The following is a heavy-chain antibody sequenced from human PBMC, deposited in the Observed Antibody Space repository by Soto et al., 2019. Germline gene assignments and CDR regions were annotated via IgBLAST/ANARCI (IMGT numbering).Heavy chain of an antibody. CDR3: ARATTEYIWGSYLRYVEY. CDR2: ISGNTGHA. J-gene: IGHJ4*02. Sequence: EVQMLESGGGLVQPGGSLRLSCAASGFPFSNYAMTWVRQAPGKGLEWGSGISGNTGHALYADSVEGRFTISTDNTKNTLYLQMDTLRAEDAAVYYCARATTEYIWGSYLRYVEYWGRGTLVPVSS. V-gene: IGHV3-23*01. CDR1: GFPFSNYA. D-gene: IGHD3-16*02.